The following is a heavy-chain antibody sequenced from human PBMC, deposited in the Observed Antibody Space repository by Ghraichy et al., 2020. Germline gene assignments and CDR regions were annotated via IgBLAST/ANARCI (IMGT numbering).Heavy chain of an antibody. D-gene: IGHD2-21*01. CDR1: GFSLSGYS. J-gene: IGHJ6*02. V-gene: IGHV3-48*02. CDR3: ARGSRVVRYYYYDGMDV. CDR2: ITSSSRFT. Sequence: GGSPRLSCVGSGFSLSGYSMNWVRQAPGKGLEWVSYITSSSRFTSYADSVKGRFTVSRDNAQNSLYLQMTSLRDEDTAVYYCARGSRVVRYYYYDGMDVWGQGTTVTVSS.